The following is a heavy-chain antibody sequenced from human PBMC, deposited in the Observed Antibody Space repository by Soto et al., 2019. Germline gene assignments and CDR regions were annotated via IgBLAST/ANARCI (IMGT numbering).Heavy chain of an antibody. V-gene: IGHV4-59*01. CDR2: IYYSGST. J-gene: IGHJ4*02. Sequence: SETLSLTCTVPGGYISRSYWSWIRQPPGKGLEWIGYIYYSGSTNYNPSLKSRVTLSVDTSKNQFSLKLSSVTAADTAVYYCERGGGDSSLDYWGQGTLVTVSS. D-gene: IGHD6-19*01. CDR1: GGYISRSY. CDR3: ERGGGDSSLDY.